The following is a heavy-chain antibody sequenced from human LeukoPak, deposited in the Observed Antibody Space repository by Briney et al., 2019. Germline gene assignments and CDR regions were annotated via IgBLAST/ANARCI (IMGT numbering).Heavy chain of an antibody. CDR3: ARVRRIAAAGEGLS. V-gene: IGHV3-7*03. D-gene: IGHD6-13*01. CDR1: GFTFSSYW. J-gene: IGHJ5*02. Sequence: GGSLRLSCAASGFTFSSYWMSWVRQAPGKGLEWVANIKQDGSEEYYVDSVKGRFTISRDNAKNSLYLQMNSLRAEDTAVYYCARVRRIAAAGEGLSWGQGTLVTVSS. CDR2: IKQDGSEE.